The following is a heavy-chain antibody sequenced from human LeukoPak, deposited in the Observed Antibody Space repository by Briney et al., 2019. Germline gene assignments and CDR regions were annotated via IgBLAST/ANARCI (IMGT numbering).Heavy chain of an antibody. Sequence: GESLKISFEGSGYRFTSYWIGWVRQMPGKGLEWMGIIDPRDSDTRYSPSFQGQVTISVDKSISTAYLQWSSLEASDTAMYYCARRVLSDAFDIWGQGTMVTVSS. J-gene: IGHJ3*02. D-gene: IGHD2-2*01. CDR3: ARRVLSDAFDI. CDR2: IDPRDSDT. V-gene: IGHV5-51*01. CDR1: GYRFTSYW.